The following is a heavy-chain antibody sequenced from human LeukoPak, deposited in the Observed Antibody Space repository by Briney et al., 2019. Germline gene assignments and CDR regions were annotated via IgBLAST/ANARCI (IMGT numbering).Heavy chain of an antibody. D-gene: IGHD3-22*01. CDR3: AKAFEGPRVVVVITAFDY. CDR2: ISHDGDNQ. V-gene: IGHV3-30-3*01. J-gene: IGHJ4*02. CDR1: GVTFSSYA. Sequence: PGGSLRLSCAASGVTFSSYALHWVRQAPSKGLEWVAIISHDGDNQYYADSVKGRFTISRDNAKNSLYLQMNSLRAEDTALYYCAKAFEGPRVVVVITAFDYWGQGTLVTVSS.